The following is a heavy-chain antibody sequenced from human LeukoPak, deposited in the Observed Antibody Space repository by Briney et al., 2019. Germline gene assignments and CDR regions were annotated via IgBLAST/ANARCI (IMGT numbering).Heavy chain of an antibody. CDR1: GFTFSSYG. Sequence: GGSLRLSCAASGFTFSSYGMHWVRQAPGKGLEWVAVISYDGSNKYYADSVKGRFTISRDNSKNTLYLQMNSLRAEDTAVYCCAKAPSIGEDYYYNYGMDVWGQGTTVTVSS. J-gene: IGHJ6*02. CDR2: ISYDGSNK. V-gene: IGHV3-30*18. D-gene: IGHD2/OR15-2a*01. CDR3: AKAPSIGEDYYYNYGMDV.